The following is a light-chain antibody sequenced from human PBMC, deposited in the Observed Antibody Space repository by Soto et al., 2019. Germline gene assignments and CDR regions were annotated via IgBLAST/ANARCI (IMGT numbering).Light chain of an antibody. CDR1: SSDVGGYNY. V-gene: IGLV2-14*01. Sequence: QSALTQPASVSGSPGQSITISCTGTSSDVGGYNYVSWYQQHPGKAPKLMNYDVSNRPSGVSNRFSGSKSGNTASLTISGLQAEDEADYYCSSYTSSSTLKVFGTGTKVTVL. J-gene: IGLJ1*01. CDR3: SSYTSSSTLKV. CDR2: DVS.